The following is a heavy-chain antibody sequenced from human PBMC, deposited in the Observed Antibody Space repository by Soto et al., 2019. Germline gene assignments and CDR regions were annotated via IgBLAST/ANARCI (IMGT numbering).Heavy chain of an antibody. CDR3: ARGDIVLVPAAFDAFDI. Sequence: ASVKVSCKASGGTFSSYTISWVRQAPGQGLEWMGRIIPILGIANYAQKFQGRVTITADKSTSTAYMELSSLRSEDTAVYYCARGDIVLVPAAFDAFDIWGQGTMVTVSS. J-gene: IGHJ3*02. V-gene: IGHV1-69*02. D-gene: IGHD2-2*01. CDR2: IIPILGIA. CDR1: GGTFSSYT.